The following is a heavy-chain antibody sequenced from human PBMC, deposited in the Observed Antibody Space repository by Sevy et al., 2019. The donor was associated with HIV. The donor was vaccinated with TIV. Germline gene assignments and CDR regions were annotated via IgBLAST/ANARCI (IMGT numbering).Heavy chain of an antibody. CDR2: FDPEDGKT. J-gene: IGHJ4*02. CDR3: ASTRDYYDSSGYYFDY. Sequence: ASVKVSCKVSGYTLTELSIHWVRQAPGKGLEWLVTFDPEDGKTIYAQNFQGRVTMTEDTSTDTTYMELSSLRSEDTAVYYCASTRDYYDSSGYYFDYGGQGTLVTVSS. CDR1: GYTLTELS. V-gene: IGHV1-24*01. D-gene: IGHD3-22*01.